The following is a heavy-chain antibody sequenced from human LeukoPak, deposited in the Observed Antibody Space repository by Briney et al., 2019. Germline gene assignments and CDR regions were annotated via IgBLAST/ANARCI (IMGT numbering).Heavy chain of an antibody. V-gene: IGHV1-2*02. CDR3: ARAPALMIVASNVDY. D-gene: IGHD3-22*01. Sequence: GASVKVSCKASGYTFTGYYMHWVRQAPGQGLEWMGWINPNSGGTNYAQKFQGRVTMTRDTSISTAYMELSRLRSDDTAVYYCARAPALMIVASNVDYWGQGTLVTVSS. CDR2: INPNSGGT. CDR1: GYTFTGYY. J-gene: IGHJ4*02.